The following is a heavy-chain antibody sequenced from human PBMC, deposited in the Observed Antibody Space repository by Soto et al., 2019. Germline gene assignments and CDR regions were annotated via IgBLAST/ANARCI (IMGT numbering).Heavy chain of an antibody. Sequence: QVQLQESGPGLVKPSGTLSLTCTVSGGSMSSSNWWNWVRQSPGKGLEWIGEAHHSGRTNYNPSLKSRVTISVDKSKNHFSLKLRSVTAADTAVYYCARSEATGIDYWGQGTLVTVSS. J-gene: IGHJ4*02. CDR3: ARSEATGIDY. D-gene: IGHD1-26*01. CDR1: GGSMSSSNW. CDR2: AHHSGRT. V-gene: IGHV4-4*02.